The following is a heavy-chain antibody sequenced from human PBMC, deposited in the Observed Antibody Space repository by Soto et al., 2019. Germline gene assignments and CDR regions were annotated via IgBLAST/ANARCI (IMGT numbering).Heavy chain of an antibody. D-gene: IGHD1-26*01. V-gene: IGHV3-21*01. CDR3: AGHLASRYSDSWYKGWHIDY. CDR2: ISSTTSHI. J-gene: IGHJ4*02. Sequence: EVQLVESGGGLVKPGGSLRLSCAASGFTFSSYSMNWVRQAPGKGLEWVSSISSTTSHIYYTDSVQGRFTISRDSAKNSLYLQMDSLRAEDTAMYYCAGHLASRYSDSWYKGWHIDYWGQGTLVTVSS. CDR1: GFTFSSYS.